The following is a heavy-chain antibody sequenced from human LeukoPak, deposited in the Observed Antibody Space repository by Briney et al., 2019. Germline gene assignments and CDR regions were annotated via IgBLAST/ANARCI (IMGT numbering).Heavy chain of an antibody. D-gene: IGHD3-3*01. CDR2: INSDGSST. V-gene: IGHV3-74*01. CDR1: GFTFSSYW. Sequence: GGSLRLSCAASGFTFSSYWMHWVRQAPGKGLVWVSRINSDGSSTSYADSVKGRFTISRDNAKNTLYLQMNSLRAEDTAVYYCACPLRFFPGRGDAFDIWGQGTMVTVSS. J-gene: IGHJ3*02. CDR3: ACPLRFFPGRGDAFDI.